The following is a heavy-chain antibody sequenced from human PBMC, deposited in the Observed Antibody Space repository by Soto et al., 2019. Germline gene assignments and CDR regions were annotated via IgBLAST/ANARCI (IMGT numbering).Heavy chain of an antibody. CDR1: TFTFPNYW. V-gene: IGHV5-51*01. J-gene: IGHJ4*03. D-gene: IGHD5-12*01. Sequence: PVASLKISWNGPTFTFPNYWMALARQMPRKGLEEFGIIFPSDSETKYSPSLHRHVTLSSEPSLPATYLHLRSLRASDTRIYYCARPIYSGYEVIEGRGFDIRGQGILVPVSS. CDR3: ARPIYSGYEVIEGRGFDI. CDR2: IFPSDSET.